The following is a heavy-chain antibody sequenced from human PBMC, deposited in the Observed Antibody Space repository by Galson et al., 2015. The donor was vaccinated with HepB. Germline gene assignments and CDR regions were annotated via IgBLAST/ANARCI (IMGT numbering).Heavy chain of an antibody. J-gene: IGHJ4*02. CDR1: GFTFSNAW. V-gene: IGHV3-15*01. D-gene: IGHD3-9*01. CDR3: TTDVGYYDILTGRATVDY. CDR2: IKSKTDGGAT. Sequence: SLRLSCAASGFTFSNAWMSWVRQAPGKGLEWVGRIKSKTDGGATDYAAPVKGRFTISRDDSKNTLYLQMNSLKTEDTAVYYCTTDVGYYDILTGRATVDYWGQGTLVTVSS.